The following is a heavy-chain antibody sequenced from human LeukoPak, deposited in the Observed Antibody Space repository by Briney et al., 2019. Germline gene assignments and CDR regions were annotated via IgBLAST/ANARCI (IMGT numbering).Heavy chain of an antibody. CDR1: GGSISIYH. Sequence: PSETLSLTCTVPGGSISIYHGSWIRQPPGKGLEWIEYTYYSGSTNYNPSLESRVTISVVTSKNQFSLKLSSVTAAETAVYYCARDHYMGHIDYWGQGTLVTVSS. D-gene: IGHD2-2*02. CDR3: ARDHYMGHIDY. J-gene: IGHJ4*02. V-gene: IGHV4-59*01. CDR2: TYYSGST.